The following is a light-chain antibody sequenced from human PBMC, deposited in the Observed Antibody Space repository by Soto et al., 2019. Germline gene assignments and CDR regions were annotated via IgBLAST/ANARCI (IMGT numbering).Light chain of an antibody. Sequence: QSALTQPASVSGSPGQSITISCTGTSSDVGGYNYVSWYQQHPGKAPKLMIYEVSNRPSGVSNRFSGSKSGNTASLTISGLQAEDEADYYCSSYGGNNLGVFGTGTKGTVL. J-gene: IGLJ1*01. CDR2: EVS. V-gene: IGLV2-14*01. CDR3: SSYGGNNLGV. CDR1: SSDVGGYNY.